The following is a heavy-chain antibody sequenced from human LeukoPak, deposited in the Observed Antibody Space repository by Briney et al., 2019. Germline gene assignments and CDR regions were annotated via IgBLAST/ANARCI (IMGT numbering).Heavy chain of an antibody. CDR2: ISYDGSNK. CDR3: ARGGFGELSGFDY. V-gene: IGHV3-30*04. D-gene: IGHD3-10*01. CDR1: GFTFSSYA. Sequence: WRSLRLSCAASGFTFSSYAMHWVRQAPGKGLEWVAVISYDGSNKYYADSVKGRFTISRDNSKNTLYLQMNSLRAEDTAVYYCARGGFGELSGFDYWGQGTLVTVSS. J-gene: IGHJ4*02.